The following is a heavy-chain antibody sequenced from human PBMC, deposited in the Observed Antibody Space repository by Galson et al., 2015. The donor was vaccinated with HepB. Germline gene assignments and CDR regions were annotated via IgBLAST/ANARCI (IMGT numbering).Heavy chain of an antibody. CDR2: VNGDGSST. CDR1: GFVFRSFW. Sequence: SLRLSCAASGFVFRSFWIHWVRQVPGKGLVWVSRVNGDGSSTDYADSVKGRFTISRDNAKNMVYLQMNSLTAEDTAVYYCVRDRLGRGLGWFDPWGQGTLVTVSS. D-gene: IGHD3-10*01. J-gene: IGHJ5*02. V-gene: IGHV3-74*01. CDR3: VRDRLGRGLGWFDP.